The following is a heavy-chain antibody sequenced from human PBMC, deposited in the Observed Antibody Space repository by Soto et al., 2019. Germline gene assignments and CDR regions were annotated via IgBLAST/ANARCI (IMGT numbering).Heavy chain of an antibody. Sequence: ASVKVSCKASGYTFTGYYMHWVQQAPGQGLEWMGWINPNSGGTNYAQKFQGWVTMTRDTSISTAYMELSRLRSDDTAVYYCARGSIVDIVATISPPAYGMDVWGQGTTVTVSS. CDR2: INPNSGGT. CDR3: ARGSIVDIVATISPPAYGMDV. J-gene: IGHJ6*02. D-gene: IGHD5-12*01. V-gene: IGHV1-2*04. CDR1: GYTFTGYY.